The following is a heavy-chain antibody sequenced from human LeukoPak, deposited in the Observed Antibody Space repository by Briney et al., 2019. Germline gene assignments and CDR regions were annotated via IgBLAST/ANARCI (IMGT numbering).Heavy chain of an antibody. CDR3: ARDAPYSGGCCAFDV. V-gene: IGHV3-30-3*01. CDR2: ISADGNEQ. D-gene: IGHD6-19*01. Sequence: GWSLRLSCVDSGFIFRSYALHWLRQAPGKGLEWVAVISADGNEQYYADSVKGRFTMFRDNSKNTLFLQMNSLRTDDTAVYFCARDAPYSGGCCAFDVWGQGTTVIVS. CDR1: GFIFRSYA. J-gene: IGHJ3*01.